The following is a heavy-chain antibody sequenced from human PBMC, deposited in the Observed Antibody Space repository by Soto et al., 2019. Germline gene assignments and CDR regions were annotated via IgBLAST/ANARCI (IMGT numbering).Heavy chain of an antibody. V-gene: IGHV3-30*04. J-gene: IGHJ6*02. Sequence: GGSLSLSCAASGFTFSTYPMHWVRQAPDKGLEWVALISYDGSAQYYADTVRGRFTISRDDSKNTLYLQMDGLRAEDTAVYYCARDGECSGTTCYGDYYYGMDVWGQGTSVTVSS. D-gene: IGHD2-2*01. CDR1: GFTFSTYP. CDR3: ARDGECSGTTCYGDYYYGMDV. CDR2: ISYDGSAQ.